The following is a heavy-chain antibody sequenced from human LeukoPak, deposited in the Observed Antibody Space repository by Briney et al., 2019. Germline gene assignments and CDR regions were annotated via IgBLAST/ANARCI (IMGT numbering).Heavy chain of an antibody. CDR3: ARHTLLAAADYFDY. CDR2: IYYSGST. V-gene: IGHV4-39*01. Sequence: SETLSLTCTVSGGSISSSSYYWGWIRQPRGKGLEWIGSIYYSGSTYYNPSLKSRVTISVDTSKNQFSLKLSSVTAADTVVYYRARHTLLAAADYFDYWGQGTLVTVSS. CDR1: GGSISSSSYY. D-gene: IGHD6-13*01. J-gene: IGHJ4*02.